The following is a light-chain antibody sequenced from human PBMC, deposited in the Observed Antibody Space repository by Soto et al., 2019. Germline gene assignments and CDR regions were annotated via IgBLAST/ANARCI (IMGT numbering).Light chain of an antibody. CDR1: SSNIGAAYD. V-gene: IGLV1-40*01. CDR2: GST. CDR3: QSYDSRLGGYV. Sequence: QSVLTQPPSVSGAPGQRVTISCTGSSSNIGAAYDVQWYQQLPGAAPKLLIHGSTNRPSGVPDRFSGSKSGTSASLAITGLRAEDEADYYCQSYDSRLGGYVFGTGTKLTVL. J-gene: IGLJ1*01.